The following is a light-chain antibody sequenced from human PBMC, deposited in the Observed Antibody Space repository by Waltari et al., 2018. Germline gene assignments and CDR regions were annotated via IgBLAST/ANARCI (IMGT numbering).Light chain of an antibody. CDR1: QSVSRT. CDR2: DAS. Sequence: EIVLTQSPGTLSLSPGERPTLPCRASQSVSRTLAWYQQKPGQAPRLLIYDASSRATGIPDRFSGSGSGTDFSLTITRLEPEDFAVYYCQHYVSLPVTFGQGTKVEIK. V-gene: IGKV3-20*01. J-gene: IGKJ1*01. CDR3: QHYVSLPVT.